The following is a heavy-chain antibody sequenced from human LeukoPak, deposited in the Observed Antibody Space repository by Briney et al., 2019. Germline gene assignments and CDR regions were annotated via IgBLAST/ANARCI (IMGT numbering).Heavy chain of an antibody. CDR2: ISSSSSYI. CDR1: GFTFSSYS. V-gene: IGHV3-21*01. D-gene: IGHD2-21*02. Sequence: GGSLRLSCAASGFTFSSYSMNWVRQAPGKGLEWVSSISSSSSYIYYADSVKGRFTISRDNAKNSLYLQMNSLRAEDTAVYYCARAVVVVTAILGGIDYWGQGTLVTVSS. J-gene: IGHJ4*02. CDR3: ARAVVVVTAILGGIDY.